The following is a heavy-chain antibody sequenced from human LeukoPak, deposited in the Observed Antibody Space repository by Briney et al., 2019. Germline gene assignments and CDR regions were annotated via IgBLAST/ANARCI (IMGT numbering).Heavy chain of an antibody. J-gene: IGHJ4*02. CDR2: MSHDGTNK. CDR3: ARVTLIRGAMSPIDY. Sequence: GGSLRLSCAASGFTVSLFSIHWVRQAPGKGLEWVAVMSHDGTNKDYADKDYAESVKGRFTISRDTSNNTLFLQMNSLRTEDTAVYYCARVTLIRGAMSPIDYWGQGTLVTVSS. D-gene: IGHD3-10*01. V-gene: IGHV3-30-3*01. CDR1: GFTVSLFS.